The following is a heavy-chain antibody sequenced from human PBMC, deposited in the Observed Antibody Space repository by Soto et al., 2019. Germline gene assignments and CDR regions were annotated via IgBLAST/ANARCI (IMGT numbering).Heavy chain of an antibody. D-gene: IGHD3-16*01. CDR1: GTIFSSYT. CDR2: IIPNLGET. Sequence: QVQLVQSGAEVKKPRSSVRVSCKASGTIFSSYTISWVRQAPGQGLEWMGRIIPNLGETNSAEKFQDSVTLTADKSTNTSYMELNSLRLEDTAVYYCARGLGGRMDDWGQGTTVTVSS. V-gene: IGHV1-69*08. J-gene: IGHJ6*02. CDR3: ARGLGGRMDD.